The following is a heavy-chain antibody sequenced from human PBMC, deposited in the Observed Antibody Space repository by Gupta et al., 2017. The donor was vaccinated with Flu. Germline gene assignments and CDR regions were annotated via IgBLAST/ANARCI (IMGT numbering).Heavy chain of an antibody. V-gene: IGHV3-33*01. CDR3: ARNGYCTSTSCSFYMDV. Sequence: PGKGLEWVALIWNDGSNKYHLDSVKGRFTSSRDNSKSTLYLQMNSLRAEDTAVYYCARNGYCTSTSCSFYMDVWGKGTTVTVSS. D-gene: IGHD2-2*01. J-gene: IGHJ6*03. CDR2: IWNDGSNK.